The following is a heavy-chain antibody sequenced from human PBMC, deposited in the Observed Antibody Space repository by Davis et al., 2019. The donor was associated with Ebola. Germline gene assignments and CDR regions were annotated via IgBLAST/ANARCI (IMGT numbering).Heavy chain of an antibody. D-gene: IGHD6-13*01. CDR3: ARRYSISWYDL. V-gene: IGHV4-4*02. CDR2: IYHSGST. J-gene: IGHJ5*02. CDR1: GGSISSSSW. Sequence: GSLRLSCAVSGGSISSSSWWSWVRQPPGKGLEWIGEIYHSGSTNYNPSLKSRVTVSIDTSKNQFSLELNSLTAADTAVYYCARRYSISWYDLWGQGTLVTVSS.